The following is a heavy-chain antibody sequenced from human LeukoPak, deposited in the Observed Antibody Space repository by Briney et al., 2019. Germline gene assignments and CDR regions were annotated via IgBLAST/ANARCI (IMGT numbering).Heavy chain of an antibody. CDR1: GGSISSSSYY. CDR2: IYYSGTT. J-gene: IGHJ4*02. D-gene: IGHD5-24*01. CDR3: ARRDQAIDY. V-gene: IGHV4-39*01. Sequence: PSETLSLTCTVSGGSISSSSYYWGWIRQPPGKGLEWIGSIYYSGTTYYNPSLASRATIFVDTSKNQFSLRLSSVTAADTAVYYCARRDQAIDYWGQGTLVTVSS.